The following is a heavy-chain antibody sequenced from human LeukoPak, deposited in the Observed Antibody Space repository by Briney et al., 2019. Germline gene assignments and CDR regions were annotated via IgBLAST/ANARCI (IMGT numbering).Heavy chain of an antibody. CDR2: IYHSGST. V-gene: IGHV4-34*01. D-gene: IGHD3-22*01. CDR3: ARVTNPPQYDSSGYYYYYFDY. J-gene: IGHJ4*02. CDR1: GFTFSGYA. Sequence: GSLRLSCSASGFTFSGYAMSWVRQAPGKGLEWIGEIYHSGSTNYNPSLKSRVTISVDKSKNQFSLKLSSVTAADTAVYYCARVTNPPQYDSSGYYYYYFDYWGQGTLVTVSS.